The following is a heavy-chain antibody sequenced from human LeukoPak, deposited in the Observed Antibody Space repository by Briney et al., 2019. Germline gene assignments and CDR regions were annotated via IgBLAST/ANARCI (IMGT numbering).Heavy chain of an antibody. D-gene: IGHD2-15*01. V-gene: IGHV3-48*03. J-gene: IGHJ4*02. Sequence: GGSLRLSCAAPGFTFSDYEMSWVRQAPGKGLEWVSYISSSGRRIYYADSVKGRFTISRDNAKNSLYLQMNSLRVDDTAIYYCARGPRDPTEYCSRGTCSPTYEVWGQGTLVTVSS. CDR1: GFTFSDYE. CDR3: ARGPRDPTEYCSRGTCSPTYEV. CDR2: ISSSGRRI.